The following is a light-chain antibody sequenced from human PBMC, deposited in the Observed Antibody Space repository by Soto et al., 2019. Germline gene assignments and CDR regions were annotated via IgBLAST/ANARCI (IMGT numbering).Light chain of an antibody. J-gene: IGKJ1*01. Sequence: DIQMTQSPSTLSASVGGRVTITCRASQSISDLLAWYQQKPGKAPKLLIYKASSLKSGVPSRFSGSGSGTEYTLTISSLQPDDFASYYCQQYNGYWTFGQGTKVEIK. CDR1: QSISDL. CDR3: QQYNGYWT. CDR2: KAS. V-gene: IGKV1-5*03.